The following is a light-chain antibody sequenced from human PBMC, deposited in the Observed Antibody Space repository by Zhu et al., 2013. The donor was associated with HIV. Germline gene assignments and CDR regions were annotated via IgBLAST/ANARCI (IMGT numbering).Light chain of an antibody. Sequence: EIVLTQSPATLSLSPGERATLSCRANQSLSSYLAWYQQRPGQAPRLLIYDASKRATGIPARFSGSGSGTDFTLTISSLEPEDFAVYYCQHRSDWLTFGGGTKVEIK. V-gene: IGKV3-11*01. CDR2: DAS. CDR1: QSLSSY. J-gene: IGKJ4*01. CDR3: QHRSDWLT.